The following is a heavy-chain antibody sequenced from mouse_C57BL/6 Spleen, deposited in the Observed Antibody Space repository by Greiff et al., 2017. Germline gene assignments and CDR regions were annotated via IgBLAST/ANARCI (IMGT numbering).Heavy chain of an antibody. CDR1: GFTFSSYT. J-gene: IGHJ2*01. CDR2: ISGGGGNT. Sequence: DVMLVESGGGLVKPGGSLKLSCAASGFTFSSYTMSWVRQTPEKRLEWVATISGGGGNTYYPDSVKGRFTISRDNAKNTLYLQMSSLRSEDTALYYCARHEGGNYFDYWGQGTTLTVSS. CDR3: ARHEGGNYFDY. V-gene: IGHV5-9*01.